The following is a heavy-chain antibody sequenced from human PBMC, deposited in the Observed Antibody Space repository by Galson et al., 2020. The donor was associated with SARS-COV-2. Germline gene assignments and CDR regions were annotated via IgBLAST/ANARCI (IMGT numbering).Heavy chain of an antibody. D-gene: IGHD2-21*02. Sequence: ASVKVSCKASGYTFTSYDINWVRPATGQGLEWMGWMNPNSGNTGYAQKFQGRVTMTRNTSISTAYMELSSLRSEDTAVYYCARDAYCGGDCYFTLDIWGQGTMVTVSS. J-gene: IGHJ3*02. CDR2: MNPNSGNT. V-gene: IGHV1-8*01. CDR1: GYTFTSYD. CDR3: ARDAYCGGDCYFTLDI.